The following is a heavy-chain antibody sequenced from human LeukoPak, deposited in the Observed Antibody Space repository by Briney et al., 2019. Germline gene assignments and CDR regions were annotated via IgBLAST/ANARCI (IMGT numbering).Heavy chain of an antibody. D-gene: IGHD3-9*01. J-gene: IGHJ4*02. Sequence: SQTLSLTCSVSGGSISSGPYYWGWIRQPAGKGLEWIGRIYPSGATNYNPSLKSRVTISIDTSANQFSLKLNSVTAADTAVYSCARWNNDVLTGYYDSFDYWGQGIMVTVSS. CDR2: IYPSGAT. V-gene: IGHV4-61*02. CDR3: ARWNNDVLTGYYDSFDY. CDR1: GGSISSGPYY.